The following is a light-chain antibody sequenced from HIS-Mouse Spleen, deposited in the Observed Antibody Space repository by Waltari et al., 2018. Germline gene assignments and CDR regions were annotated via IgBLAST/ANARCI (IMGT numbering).Light chain of an antibody. J-gene: IGLJ2*01. Sequence: QSVLTQPPSASGTPGQRVTISCSGSSSNIGSNYVYWYQQLPGTAPQLLIYRNNQRPSGVPDRFSGAKSGTSASRASSGLRSEDEADYYCAAWDDSLSGVVFGGGTKLTVL. CDR2: RNN. CDR3: AAWDDSLSGVV. CDR1: SSNIGSNY. V-gene: IGLV1-47*01.